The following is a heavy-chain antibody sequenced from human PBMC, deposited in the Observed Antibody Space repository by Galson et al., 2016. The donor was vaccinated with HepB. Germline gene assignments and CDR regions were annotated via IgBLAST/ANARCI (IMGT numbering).Heavy chain of an antibody. CDR3: AGSRYGTGSYFADF. V-gene: IGHV4-38-2*02. D-gene: IGHD3-10*01. CDR1: GYSIASGSF. J-gene: IGHJ4*02. CDR2: VYHSGA. Sequence: SETLSLTCIVSGYSIASGSFWGWIRQPPGKGLEWIGSVYHSGAYYNPSLKSRVTSSLDTANNQFSLRLSSLTAAYTAIYFCAGSRYGTGSYFADFWGQGALVTVSS.